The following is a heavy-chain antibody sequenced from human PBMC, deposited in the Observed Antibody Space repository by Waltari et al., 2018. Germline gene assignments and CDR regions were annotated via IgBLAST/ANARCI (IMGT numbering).Heavy chain of an antibody. Sequence: EVQLVESGGGLMQPGGSLRLSCAASGFTVSNQYMSWVRQAPGKGLEWVSVIYSGGTTHYADSVKGRFTISRDNSKNTLYLQMNSLRAEDTAVYYCARVEGGSYFNLDYWGQGTLVTVSS. D-gene: IGHD1-26*01. J-gene: IGHJ4*02. CDR3: ARVEGGSYFNLDY. CDR1: GFTVSNQY. V-gene: IGHV3-53*01. CDR2: IYSGGTT.